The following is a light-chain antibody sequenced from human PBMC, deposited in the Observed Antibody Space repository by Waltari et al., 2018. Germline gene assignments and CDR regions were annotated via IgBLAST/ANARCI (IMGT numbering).Light chain of an antibody. CDR3: MQGVQLPWT. V-gene: IGKV2-24*01. Sequence: DIVMTQTPLSSPVTLGQPASISSRSSQSLAHSDGTTFLNWLHQRPGQPPRLLIYEVSKRFSGVPDRFSGSGAGTDFILKISRVEAEDVGVYYCMQGVQLPWTFGQGTKVEIK. J-gene: IGKJ1*01. CDR2: EVS. CDR1: QSLAHSDGTTF.